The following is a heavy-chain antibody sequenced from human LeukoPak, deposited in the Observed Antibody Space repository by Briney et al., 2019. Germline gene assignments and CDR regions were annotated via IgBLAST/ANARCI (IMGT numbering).Heavy chain of an antibody. CDR1: GYTFTSYG. CDR2: ISAYNGNT. Sequence: GASVKVSCKASGYTFTSYGISWVRQAPGQGLEWMGWISAYNGNTNYAQKLQGRVIMTTDTSTSTAYMELRSLRSDDTAVYYCARDQESGIVVVPAAMPGGYWGQGTLVTVSS. J-gene: IGHJ4*02. D-gene: IGHD2-2*01. CDR3: ARDQESGIVVVPAAMPGGY. V-gene: IGHV1-18*04.